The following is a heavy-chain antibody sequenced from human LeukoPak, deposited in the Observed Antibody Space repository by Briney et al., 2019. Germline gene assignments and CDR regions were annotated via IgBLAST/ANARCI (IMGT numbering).Heavy chain of an antibody. CDR3: TREYGFMTTVFHAFDI. CDR2: IYYSGNT. CDR1: GGSISSSSYY. Sequence: NPSETLSLTCTVSGGSISSSSYYWGWIRQPPGKGLEWIGSIYYSGNTYYNSSLKSRVTISVDTSKNQFSLKLSSVTAADTAIYCTREYGFMTTVFHAFDIWGQGTMVTVSS. D-gene: IGHD4-17*01. V-gene: IGHV4-39*07. J-gene: IGHJ3*02.